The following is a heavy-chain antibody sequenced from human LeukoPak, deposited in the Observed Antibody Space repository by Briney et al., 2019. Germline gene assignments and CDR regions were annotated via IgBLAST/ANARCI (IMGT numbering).Heavy chain of an antibody. J-gene: IGHJ3*02. V-gene: IGHV3-66*01. Sequence: GGSLILSCAASGFTVSSIYMSWVRQAPGKVLEWVSVIYSGGSTYYADSVKGRFTISRDNSKNTLYLQMNSLRAEDTAVYYCAREQYGGYDAFDIWGQGTMVAVSS. D-gene: IGHD5-12*01. CDR2: IYSGGST. CDR3: AREQYGGYDAFDI. CDR1: GFTVSSIY.